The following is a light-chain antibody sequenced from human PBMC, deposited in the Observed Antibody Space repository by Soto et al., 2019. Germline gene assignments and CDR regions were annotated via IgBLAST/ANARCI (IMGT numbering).Light chain of an antibody. J-gene: IGKJ2*01. V-gene: IGKV1-39*01. CDR3: QQSYSTPYT. Sequence: DIQMTQSPSSLSAFVGDRVTVTCRASQSISSHLNWYQQKPGKAPKLLIYAASSLQSGIPSRFSGSGSGTDFTLTISSLQPEDFATYYCQQSYSTPYTFGHGTKLEIK. CDR1: QSISSH. CDR2: AAS.